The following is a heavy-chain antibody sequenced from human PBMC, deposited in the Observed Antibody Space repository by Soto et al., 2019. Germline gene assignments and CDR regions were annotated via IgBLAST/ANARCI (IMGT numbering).Heavy chain of an antibody. D-gene: IGHD4-17*01. Sequence: EVQLVEAGGGLVQPGRTLRLSCAASGFTFDDYAMHWVRQAPGKGLEWVSGLSWNSGSIGYADSVKGRFTISRDNAKNSLYLQMNSLRAEDTALYYCAKGMTTVSTGVDYWGQGTLVTVSS. J-gene: IGHJ4*02. CDR1: GFTFDDYA. CDR3: AKGMTTVSTGVDY. V-gene: IGHV3-9*01. CDR2: LSWNSGSI.